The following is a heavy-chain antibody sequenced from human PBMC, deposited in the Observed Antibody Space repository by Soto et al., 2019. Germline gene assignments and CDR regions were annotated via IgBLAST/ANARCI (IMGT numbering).Heavy chain of an antibody. CDR2: IYHSGST. V-gene: IGHV4-30-2*01. J-gene: IGHJ4*02. D-gene: IGHD6-13*01. CDR1: GGSISSGGYS. CDR3: AREIAAAGREGYFDY. Sequence: QLQLQESGSGLVKPSQTLSLTCAVSGGSISSGGYSWSWIRQPPGKGLEWIGYIYHSGSTYYNPSLKSRVTRSVDRSKNQFSLKLSSVTAADTAVYYCAREIAAAGREGYFDYWGQGTLVTVSS.